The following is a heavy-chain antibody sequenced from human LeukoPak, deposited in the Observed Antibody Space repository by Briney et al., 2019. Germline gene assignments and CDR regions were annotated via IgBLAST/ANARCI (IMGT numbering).Heavy chain of an antibody. CDR3: AREGHHRTFGY. CDR1: GFTFDDYG. J-gene: IGHJ4*02. CDR2: INWNGGST. Sequence: GGSLRLSCAASGFTFDDYGMSWVRQAPGKGREGVSGINWNGGSTGYADSVKGQFTISRDNAKNSLYLQMNSLRAEDTALYYCAREGHHRTFGYWGQGTLVTVSS. V-gene: IGHV3-20*04.